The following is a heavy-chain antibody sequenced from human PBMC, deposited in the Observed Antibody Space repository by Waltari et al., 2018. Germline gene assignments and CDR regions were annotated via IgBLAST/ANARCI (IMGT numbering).Heavy chain of an antibody. CDR1: GFTFSAYW. J-gene: IGHJ5*02. CDR3: VLYSSEVVGDA. Sequence: EVQLVESGGGLVQPGGSLRLSCVASGFTFSAYWMHWVRQAPGKGLVSGAHVKLDGRIRNYAESVERRFTSSRDNAKNTLFLQMDSLRAEDTALYYCVLYSSEVVGDAWGRGTLVTVSS. V-gene: IGHV3-74*01. CDR2: VKLDGRIR. D-gene: IGHD3-22*01.